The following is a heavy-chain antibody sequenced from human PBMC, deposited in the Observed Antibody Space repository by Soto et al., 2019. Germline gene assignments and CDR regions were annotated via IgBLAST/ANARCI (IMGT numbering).Heavy chain of an antibody. J-gene: IGHJ5*02. V-gene: IGHV3-23*01. CDR3: TKGDSSGYFDPSAGYSTPDH. CDR2: ITPSDDIT. CDR1: GFIFKDFA. D-gene: IGHD2-15*01. Sequence: EVQLFESGGGLVEPGESLRLSCAASGFIFKDFAMSWVRQAPGKGLEWVSTITPSDDITYPADPVRGRFTISRDNSANTLFLQMSSLRGDDTATYYCTKGDSSGYFDPSAGYSTPDHWGQGTLVTVSS.